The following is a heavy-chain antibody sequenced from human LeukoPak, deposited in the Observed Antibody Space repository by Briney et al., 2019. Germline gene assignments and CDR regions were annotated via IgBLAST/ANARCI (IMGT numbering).Heavy chain of an antibody. J-gene: IGHJ5*02. Sequence: SETLSLTCTVSGGSISSGGYYWSWIRQHPGKGLEWIGYIYYSGSTYYNPSLKSRVTISVDTSKNQFSLRVTSVTAADTALYYCARRSLREAYNRFDPWGQGTLVTVSS. D-gene: IGHD3-10*01. CDR1: GGSISSGGYY. CDR2: IYYSGST. V-gene: IGHV4-31*03. CDR3: ARRSLREAYNRFDP.